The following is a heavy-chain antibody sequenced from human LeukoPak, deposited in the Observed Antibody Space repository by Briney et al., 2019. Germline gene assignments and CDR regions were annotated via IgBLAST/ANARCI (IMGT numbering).Heavy chain of an antibody. J-gene: IGHJ4*02. CDR2: ISSSGSTM. CDR1: GFSFSSYE. CDR3: ARDSSGWYLNY. Sequence: PGGSLRLSCAASGFSFSSYEMNWVRQAPGKGLEWVSYISSSGSTMYYADSVKGRFTISRDNAKNSLYLQMNSLRAEDTAFYYCARDSSGWYLNYWGQGTLVTVPS. V-gene: IGHV3-48*03. D-gene: IGHD6-19*01.